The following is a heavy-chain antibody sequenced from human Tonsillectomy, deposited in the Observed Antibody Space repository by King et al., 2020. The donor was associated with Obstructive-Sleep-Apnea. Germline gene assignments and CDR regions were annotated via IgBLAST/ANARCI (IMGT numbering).Heavy chain of an antibody. CDR2: IYTSGNT. CDR3: ARVGETTYYYYGMDV. CDR1: GASISSYY. V-gene: IGHV4-4*07. J-gene: IGHJ6*04. D-gene: IGHD1-26*01. Sequence: VQLQESGPGLVEPSETLSLTCTVSGASISSYYWSWLRQPAGKGLEWIGRIYTSGNTNYNPSLKSRVTMSVDTSKNQFSLKLNSVTAADTAVYYCARVGETTYYYYGMDVWGKGTTVTVSS.